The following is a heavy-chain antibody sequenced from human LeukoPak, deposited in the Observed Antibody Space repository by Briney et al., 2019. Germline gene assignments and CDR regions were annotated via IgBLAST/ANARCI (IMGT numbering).Heavy chain of an antibody. CDR2: VSLSGLT. J-gene: IGHJ5*02. Sequence: SETLSLTCGVSGGSITSTNWWSWVRRPPGQGLEWIGEVSLSGLTNYNPSLSSRVIMALDTSKNHLSLNLTSVTAADTAVYYCARGFGDWGLSWFDPWGQGTLVTVSS. CDR1: GGSITSTNW. V-gene: IGHV4-4*02. D-gene: IGHD3-10*01. CDR3: ARGFGDWGLSWFDP.